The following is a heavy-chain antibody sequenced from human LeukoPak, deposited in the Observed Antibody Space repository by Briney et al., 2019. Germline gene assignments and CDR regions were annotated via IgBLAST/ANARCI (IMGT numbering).Heavy chain of an antibody. J-gene: IGHJ4*02. V-gene: IGHV4-4*07. CDR1: GGSISSYY. D-gene: IGHD2-15*01. CDR3: ARDTRCSGGSCYSSPFLDY. CDR2: IYTSGGT. Sequence: TSETLSLTCTVSGGSISSYYWSWIRQPAGKGLEWIGRIYTSGGTNYNPSLKSRVTISLDTSKNQFSLKLSSVTAADTAVYYCARDTRCSGGSCYSSPFLDYWGQGTLVTVSS.